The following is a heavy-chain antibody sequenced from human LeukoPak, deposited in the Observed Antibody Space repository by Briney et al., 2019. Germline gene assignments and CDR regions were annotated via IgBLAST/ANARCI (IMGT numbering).Heavy chain of an antibody. CDR1: GFTFDDYA. D-gene: IGHD6-6*01. CDR2: ISWNSDYI. Sequence: GGSLRLSCAASGFTFDDYAMHWVRQAPGKGLEWVSAISWNSDYIVYADSVKGRFTISRDNARNSLNLQMNSLRPEDTALYYCAKGAGVAARPLDYWGQGTLVTVSS. J-gene: IGHJ4*02. CDR3: AKGAGVAARPLDY. V-gene: IGHV3-9*01.